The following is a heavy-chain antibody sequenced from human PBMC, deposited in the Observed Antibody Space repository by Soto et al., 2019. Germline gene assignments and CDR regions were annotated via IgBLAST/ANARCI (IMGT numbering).Heavy chain of an antibody. CDR1: GFTFSSYW. J-gene: IGHJ6*02. CDR2: IKQDGSEK. Sequence: PGGSLRLSCAASGFTFSSYWMSWVRQAPGKGLEWVANIKQDGSEKYYVDSVKGRFTISRDNAKNSLYLQMNSLRAEDTAVYYCARWGPLHDYSNHHYYYGMDVWGQGTTVTVSS. D-gene: IGHD4-4*01. CDR3: ARWGPLHDYSNHHYYYGMDV. V-gene: IGHV3-7*02.